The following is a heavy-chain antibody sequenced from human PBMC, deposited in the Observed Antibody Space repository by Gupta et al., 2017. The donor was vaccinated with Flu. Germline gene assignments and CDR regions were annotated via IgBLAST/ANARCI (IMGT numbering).Heavy chain of an antibody. CDR3: AKDTHGGLVGRKNWFDP. CDR2: ISWNSGSI. Sequence: EVQLVESGGGLVQPGRSLRLSCAASGFTFDDYAMHWVRQAPGKGLEWVSGISWNSGSIGYADSVKGRFTISRDNAKNSLYLQMNSLRAEDTALYYCAKDTHGGLVGRKNWFDPWGQGTLVTVSS. CDR1: GFTFDDYA. D-gene: IGHD2-15*01. J-gene: IGHJ5*02. V-gene: IGHV3-9*01.